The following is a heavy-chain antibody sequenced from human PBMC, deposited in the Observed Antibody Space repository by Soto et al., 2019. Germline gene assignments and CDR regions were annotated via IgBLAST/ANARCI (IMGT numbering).Heavy chain of an antibody. CDR3: VSRIPSWVFDY. CDR2: MYSGGDI. V-gene: IGHV3-53*01. Sequence: GGSLRLSCLVSGFTFNTNYMYWVRQAPGRGLEWVSAMYSGGDIHYADSVKGRFTISRDTSENTLYLRMDKLRVEDTAVYFCVSRIPSWVFDYWGQGTLVTVSS. CDR1: GFTFNTNY. D-gene: IGHD3-16*01. J-gene: IGHJ4*01.